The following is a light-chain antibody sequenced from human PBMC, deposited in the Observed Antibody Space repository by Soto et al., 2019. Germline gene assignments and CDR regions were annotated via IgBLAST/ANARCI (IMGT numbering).Light chain of an antibody. Sequence: QSALTQPASVSGSPGQSITISCTGTSSDVGIYNYVSWYQQHPGKAPKLMIHDVDYRPSGVSYRFSGSKSGNTASLTISGLQAEDEADYYCSSYTTSSTYVFGSGTQLTVL. CDR1: SSDVGIYNY. J-gene: IGLJ1*01. CDR2: DVD. CDR3: SSYTTSSTYV. V-gene: IGLV2-14*03.